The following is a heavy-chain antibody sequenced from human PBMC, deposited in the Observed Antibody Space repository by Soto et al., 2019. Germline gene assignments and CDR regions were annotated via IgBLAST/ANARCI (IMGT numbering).Heavy chain of an antibody. CDR2: ISAYNGNT. J-gene: IGHJ4*02. Sequence: ASVKVSCKASGYTFTSYGISWVRQAPGQGLEWMGWISAYNGNTNYAQKLQGRVTMTTDTSTSTAYMELRSLRSDDTAVYYCARDYPVMQLTTVGATDYWGQGTLVTVSS. V-gene: IGHV1-18*01. D-gene: IGHD1-26*01. CDR1: GYTFTSYG. CDR3: ARDYPVMQLTTVGATDY.